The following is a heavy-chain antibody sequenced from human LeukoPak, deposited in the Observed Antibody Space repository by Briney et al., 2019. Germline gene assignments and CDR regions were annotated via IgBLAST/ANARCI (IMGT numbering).Heavy chain of an antibody. Sequence: SDTLSLTCTLSGGSISSYYWSCIRQPAGKGREWIGRIYTSGSTNYNPSLKSRVTMAVDTSKNQFSLTLSSVHCADTDVYYCAGDTYYYGSGSFNWFVPCGQGTLVTVSS. CDR3: AGDTYYYGSGSFNWFVP. D-gene: IGHD3-10*01. CDR2: IYTSGST. CDR1: GGSISSYY. J-gene: IGHJ5*02. V-gene: IGHV4-4*07.